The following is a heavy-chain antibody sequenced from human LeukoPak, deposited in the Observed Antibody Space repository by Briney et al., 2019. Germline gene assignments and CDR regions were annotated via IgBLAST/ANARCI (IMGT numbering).Heavy chain of an antibody. CDR3: AREGLYDSSGYYRPVDY. J-gene: IGHJ4*02. Sequence: PSETLSLTCTVSGGSISSGSYYWSWIRQPAGKGLEWIGRIYTSGSTNYNPSLKSRVTISVDTSKNQFSLKLSSVTAADTAVYYCAREGLYDSSGYYRPVDYWGQGTLVTVSS. CDR2: IYTSGST. D-gene: IGHD3-22*01. V-gene: IGHV4-61*02. CDR1: GGSISSGSYY.